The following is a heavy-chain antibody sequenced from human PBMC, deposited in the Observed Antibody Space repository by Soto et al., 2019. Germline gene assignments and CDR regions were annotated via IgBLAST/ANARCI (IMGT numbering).Heavy chain of an antibody. CDR1: GYTFTSYG. D-gene: IGHD3-9*01. V-gene: IGHV1-18*01. J-gene: IGHJ4*02. CDR3: ARNILTGYFHNFDC. Sequence: QVQLVQSGPEMKKPGASVKVSCKASGYTFTSYGISWVRQAPGQGLEWMGWISAYNGDTEYAQKLQGRVPMTTDTSTSTAHMELRSPSSEDTAVYYCARNILTGYFHNFDCWGQGTLVTVSS. CDR2: ISAYNGDT.